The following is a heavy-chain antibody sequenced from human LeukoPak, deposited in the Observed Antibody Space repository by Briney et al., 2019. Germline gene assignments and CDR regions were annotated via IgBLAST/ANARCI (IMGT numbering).Heavy chain of an antibody. CDR1: GGSISSYY. J-gene: IGHJ4*02. D-gene: IGHD6-13*01. V-gene: IGHV4-59*01. Sequence: SETLSLTCTVSGGSISSYYWSWIRQPPGKGLEWIGYIYYSGSTNYSPSLKSRVTISVDTSKNQFSLKLSSVTAADTAVYYCARVKVEQGSSWYRVGADFDYWGQGTLVTVSS. CDR2: IYYSGST. CDR3: ARVKVEQGSSWYRVGADFDY.